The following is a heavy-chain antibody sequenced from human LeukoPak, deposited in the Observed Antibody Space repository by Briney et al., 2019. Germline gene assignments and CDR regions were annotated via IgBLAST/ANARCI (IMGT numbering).Heavy chain of an antibody. CDR3: ARGRFVVAATPWYYYYYMDV. D-gene: IGHD2-15*01. Sequence: SETPSLTCTVSGGSISSGSYCWSWIRQPAGKGLEWIGHIHSSGSTNYNPSLKSRVTVSVDTSNNQFSLRLTSVTAADTAVYYCARGRFVVAATPWYYYYYMDVWGKGTTVTISS. CDR2: IHSSGST. J-gene: IGHJ6*03. V-gene: IGHV4-61*10. CDR1: GGSISSGSYC.